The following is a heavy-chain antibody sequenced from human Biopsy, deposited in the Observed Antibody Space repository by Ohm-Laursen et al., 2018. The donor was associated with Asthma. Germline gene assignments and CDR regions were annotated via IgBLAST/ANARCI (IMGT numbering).Heavy chain of an antibody. CDR2: IKHDGSEN. V-gene: IGHV3-7*01. J-gene: IGHJ1*01. CDR3: ARTFHFWSPYHAEHYQL. Sequence: SLRLSCSASGFTFGDYWMSWVRQVPGRGLEWVANIKHDGSENNHVDSLKGRFTISRDNAKNSPYLQMNSLRAEDTAVYYCARTFHFWSPYHAEHYQLWGQGALVTVSS. CDR1: GFTFGDYW. D-gene: IGHD3-3*02.